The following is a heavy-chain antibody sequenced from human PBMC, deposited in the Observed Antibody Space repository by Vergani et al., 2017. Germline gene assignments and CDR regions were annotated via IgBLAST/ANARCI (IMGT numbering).Heavy chain of an antibody. CDR1: GGSISSYY. CDR3: ARYRGPGGGDAFDI. V-gene: IGHV4-59*01. D-gene: IGHD3-16*01. Sequence: QVQLQESGPGLVKPSETLSLTCTVSGGSISSYYWSWIRQPPGKGLEWIGYINYSGSTNYNPSLKSRVTISVDTSKNQFSLKLSSVTAADTAVYYCARYRGPGGGDAFDIWGQGTMVTVSS. J-gene: IGHJ3*02. CDR2: INYSGST.